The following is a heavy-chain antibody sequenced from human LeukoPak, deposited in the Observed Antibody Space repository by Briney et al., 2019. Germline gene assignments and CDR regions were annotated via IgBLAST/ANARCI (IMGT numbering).Heavy chain of an antibody. Sequence: GASVKVSCKASGGTFSSYAISWVRQAPGQGLEWMGGIIPIFGTANYAQKFQGRVTITTDESTSTAYMELSSLRSEDTAVYYCARDVAAAGTPVDPGGQGTLVTVSS. D-gene: IGHD6-13*01. CDR3: ARDVAAAGTPVDP. CDR1: GGTFSSYA. J-gene: IGHJ5*02. V-gene: IGHV1-69*05. CDR2: IIPIFGTA.